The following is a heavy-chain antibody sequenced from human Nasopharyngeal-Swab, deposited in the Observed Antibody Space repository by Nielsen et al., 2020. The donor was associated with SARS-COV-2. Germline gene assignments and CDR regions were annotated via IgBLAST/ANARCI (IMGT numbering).Heavy chain of an antibody. V-gene: IGHV4-34*01. CDR2: INYSGTT. CDR1: GGSFSGYY. J-gene: IGHJ4*02. D-gene: IGHD3-16*01. CDR3: ASGARRGRVPFDY. Sequence: SATLSLTCAVYGGSFSGYYWPRIRQSPGKGLEWIGQINYSGTTNYNPSLKSRVAISVDTSKNQFSLKLNSVTAADTAVYYCASGARRGRVPFDYWGQGTQVTVSS.